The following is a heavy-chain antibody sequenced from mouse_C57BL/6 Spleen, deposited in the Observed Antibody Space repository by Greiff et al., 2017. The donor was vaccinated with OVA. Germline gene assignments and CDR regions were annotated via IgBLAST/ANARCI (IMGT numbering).Heavy chain of an antibody. CDR2: INPSTGGT. CDR3: ARQGGYDGYYAMDY. V-gene: IGHV1-42*01. D-gene: IGHD2-2*01. J-gene: IGHJ4*01. CDR1: GYSFTGYY. Sequence: EVQLQQSGPELVKPGASVKISCKASGYSFTGYYMNWVKQSPEKSLEWIGEINPSTGGTTYNQKFKAKATLTVDKSSSTAYMQLKSLTSEDSAVYYCARQGGYDGYYAMDYWGQGTSVTVSS.